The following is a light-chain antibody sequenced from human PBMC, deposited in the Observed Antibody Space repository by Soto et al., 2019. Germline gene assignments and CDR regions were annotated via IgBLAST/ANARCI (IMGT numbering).Light chain of an antibody. J-gene: IGKJ2*01. CDR3: QQYSNWPPKYT. V-gene: IGKV3-15*01. CDR1: QTISSN. Sequence: EIVMTQSPATLSVSPGERVTLSCRASQTISSNLAWYQQKPGQAPRLLIYGASTRATGISARFSGSGSGTEFTLTISSLQSEDLAVYYCQQYSNWPPKYTFGQGTKLEIK. CDR2: GAS.